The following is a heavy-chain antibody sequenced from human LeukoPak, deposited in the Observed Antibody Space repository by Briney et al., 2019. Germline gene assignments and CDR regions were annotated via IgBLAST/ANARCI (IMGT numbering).Heavy chain of an antibody. CDR1: GFTFSDYY. V-gene: IGHV3-11*04. J-gene: IGHJ4*02. D-gene: IGHD6-19*01. Sequence: GGSLRLSCAASGFTFSDYYMSWIRQAPGKGLEWVSYISSNGSTIYYADSVKGRFTISRDNAKNSLYLQMNSLRAEDTAVYYCARDLQSLAAGFAYWGQGTLVTVSS. CDR3: ARDLQSLAAGFAY. CDR2: ISSNGSTI.